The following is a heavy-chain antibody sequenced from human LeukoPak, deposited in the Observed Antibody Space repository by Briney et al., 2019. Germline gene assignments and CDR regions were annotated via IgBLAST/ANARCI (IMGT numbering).Heavy chain of an antibody. Sequence: PGGSLRLSCAVSGFTFSTYWMTWVRQAPGKGLEWVANIKQYGSEKYYVDSVRGRFTISRDNAKNSLYLQMNSLRVEDTAVYYCARSLAARPRGVDYWGQGTLVTVSS. V-gene: IGHV3-7*01. D-gene: IGHD6-6*01. CDR1: GFTFSTYW. J-gene: IGHJ4*02. CDR2: IKQYGSEK. CDR3: ARSLAARPRGVDY.